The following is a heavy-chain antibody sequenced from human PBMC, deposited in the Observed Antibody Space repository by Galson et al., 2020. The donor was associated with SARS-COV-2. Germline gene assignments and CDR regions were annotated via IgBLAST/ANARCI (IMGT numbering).Heavy chain of an antibody. D-gene: IGHD3-22*01. Sequence: SETLSLTCTVSGGSISSGGYYWSWLRQHPGQGLEWIGYIYYSGSTYYNPSLKSRVTISVDTSKNQFSLKLSSVTAADTAVYYCARAMIVVVINALDIWGQGTMVTGSS. V-gene: IGHV4-31*03. CDR3: ARAMIVVVINALDI. J-gene: IGHJ3*02. CDR2: IYYSGST. CDR1: GGSISSGGYY.